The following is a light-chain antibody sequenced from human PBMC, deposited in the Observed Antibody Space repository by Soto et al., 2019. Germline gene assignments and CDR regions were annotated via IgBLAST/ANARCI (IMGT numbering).Light chain of an antibody. J-gene: IGKJ4*01. V-gene: IGKV3-15*01. CDR2: DAF. CDR1: QNVKTR. CDR3: QQHDEWPLT. Sequence: EKVMTQSPATLSVSPGERATLSCRASQNVKTRLAWYQQKPGQAPRLLIFDAFTRATGIPARFSGSASGTDFTLTISSLQSEDSAVYYCQQHDEWPLTFGGGTKVDIK.